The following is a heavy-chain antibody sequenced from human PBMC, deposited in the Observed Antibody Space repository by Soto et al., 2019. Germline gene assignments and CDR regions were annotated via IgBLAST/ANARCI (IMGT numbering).Heavy chain of an antibody. CDR1: GFTFSSYS. J-gene: IGHJ3*02. CDR2: ISYDVSNK. CDR3: ARDSKDIVVVVAATCDAFDI. Sequence: QVQLVESGGGVVQPGRSLRLSCAASGFTFSSYSMHWVRQAPGKGLEWVAVISYDVSNKYYADSVKGRFTISRDNSKNTLYLQMTSLRAEDTPVYYCARDSKDIVVVVAATCDAFDIWGKGTMVTVSS. V-gene: IGHV3-30-3*01. D-gene: IGHD2-15*01.